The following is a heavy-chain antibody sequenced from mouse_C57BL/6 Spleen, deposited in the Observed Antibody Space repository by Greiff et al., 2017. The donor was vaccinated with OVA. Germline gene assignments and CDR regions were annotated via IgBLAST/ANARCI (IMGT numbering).Heavy chain of an antibody. D-gene: IGHD2-3*01. J-gene: IGHJ4*01. Sequence: EVMLVESGGGLVKPGGSLKLSCAASGFTFSSYAMSWVRQTPEKRLEWVATISDGGSYTYYPDNVKGRFTISRDNAKNNLYLQMSHLKSEDTAMYYCARDGPRWLLRRMDYWGQGTSVTVSS. V-gene: IGHV5-4*01. CDR2: ISDGGSYT. CDR3: ARDGPRWLLRRMDY. CDR1: GFTFSSYA.